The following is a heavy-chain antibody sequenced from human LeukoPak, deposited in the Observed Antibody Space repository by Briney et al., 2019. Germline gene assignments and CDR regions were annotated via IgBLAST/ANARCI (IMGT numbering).Heavy chain of an antibody. D-gene: IGHD1-20*01. J-gene: IGHJ4*02. CDR1: GGTFSSYA. Sequence: SVKVSCKASGGTFSSYAISWVRQAPGQGLEWMGRIIPILGIANYAQKFQGRVTITADKSTSTAYMELSSLRSEDTAAYYCATPRITGTTTLDYWGQGTPVTVSS. CDR2: IIPILGIA. CDR3: ATPRITGTTTLDY. V-gene: IGHV1-69*04.